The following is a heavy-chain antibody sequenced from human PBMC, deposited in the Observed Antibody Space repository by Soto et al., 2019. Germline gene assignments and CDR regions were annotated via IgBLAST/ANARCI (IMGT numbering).Heavy chain of an antibody. Sequence: QVQLVQSGAEVKKPGASVKVSCKASGYTFTSYGISWVRQAPGQGLEWMGWISAYNGNTNYAQKLQGRVTMTTDTTTSSAYMELRSLRSDDTAVYYCARDIVVVPAATPAYYYGMYVWGQGTTVTVSS. CDR1: GYTFTSYG. CDR3: ARDIVVVPAATPAYYYGMYV. J-gene: IGHJ6*02. D-gene: IGHD2-2*02. CDR2: ISAYNGNT. V-gene: IGHV1-18*04.